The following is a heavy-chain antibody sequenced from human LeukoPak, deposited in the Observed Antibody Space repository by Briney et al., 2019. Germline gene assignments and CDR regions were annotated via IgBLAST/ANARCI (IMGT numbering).Heavy chain of an antibody. V-gene: IGHV3-7*01. D-gene: IGHD5-12*01. Sequence: PGGSLRLSCAASGFTFISYWMSWVRQAPGKGLEWVAIIKQDGSEKYYVDSVKGRFTISRDNAKNSLYLQMNSLRAEDTAVYYCARESGYSGYDSFDYWGQGTLVTVSS. CDR3: ARESGYSGYDSFDY. J-gene: IGHJ4*02. CDR2: IKQDGSEK. CDR1: GFTFISYW.